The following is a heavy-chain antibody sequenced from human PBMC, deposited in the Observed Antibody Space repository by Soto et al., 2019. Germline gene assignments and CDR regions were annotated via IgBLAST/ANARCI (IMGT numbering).Heavy chain of an antibody. Sequence: GASVKVSCKASGYTFTSYGISWVRQAPGQGLEWMGWISAYNGNTNYAQKLQGRDTMTTDTSTSTAYMELSSLGSEDTAVYYCARDPWIQLWLYYFDYWGQGTLVTVSS. CDR3: ARDPWIQLWLYYFDY. CDR2: ISAYNGNT. J-gene: IGHJ4*02. CDR1: GYTFTSYG. D-gene: IGHD5-18*01. V-gene: IGHV1-18*01.